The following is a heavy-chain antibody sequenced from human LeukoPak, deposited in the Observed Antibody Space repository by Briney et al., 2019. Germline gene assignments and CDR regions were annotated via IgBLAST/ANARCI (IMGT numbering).Heavy chain of an antibody. Sequence: GGSLRLSCAASGFTFSNAWMSWVRQAPGKGLEWVGRIKSKTDGGTTDYAAPVKGRFTISRDDSKNTLYLQMNSLKTEDTAVYYCTTDRPLITMVRGVIRASWPWGQGTLVTVSS. V-gene: IGHV3-15*01. J-gene: IGHJ5*02. CDR2: IKSKTDGGTT. CDR1: GFTFSNAW. CDR3: TTDRPLITMVRGVIRASWP. D-gene: IGHD3-10*01.